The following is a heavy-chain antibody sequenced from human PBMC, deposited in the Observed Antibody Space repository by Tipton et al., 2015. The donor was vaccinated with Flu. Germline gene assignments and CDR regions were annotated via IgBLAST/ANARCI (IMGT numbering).Heavy chain of an antibody. J-gene: IGHJ6*02. CDR3: ARARAPYYSYAMDV. CDR1: GDSIKYYY. CDR2: IYDSGTT. Sequence: TLSLTCTVPGDSIKYYYWSWIRQSPGKGLEWIGYIYDSGTTNYNPSLKSRVTISVDTSKNQFSLRLSSVTAADTAVYYCARARAPYYSYAMDVWDQGP. V-gene: IGHV4-59*01.